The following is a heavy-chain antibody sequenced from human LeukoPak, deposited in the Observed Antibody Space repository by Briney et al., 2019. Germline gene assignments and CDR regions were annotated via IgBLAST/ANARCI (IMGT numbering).Heavy chain of an antibody. D-gene: IGHD3-3*01. CDR2: INHSGST. V-gene: IGHV4-34*01. CDR1: GGSFSGYY. J-gene: IGHJ6*03. CDR3: AAESGYYRYMDV. Sequence: PSETLSLTCAVYGGSFSGYYWSWIRQPPGKGLEWIGEINHSGSTNYNPSLKSRVTISVDTSKNQFSLKLSSVTAADTAVYYWAAESGYYRYMDVWGKGTTVTVSS.